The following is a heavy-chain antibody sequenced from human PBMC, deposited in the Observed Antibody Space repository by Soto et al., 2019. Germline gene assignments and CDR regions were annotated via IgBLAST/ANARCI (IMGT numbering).Heavy chain of an antibody. D-gene: IGHD3-10*01. Sequence: EVQLVESGGGLLKPGGSLRLSCAASGFTFTNAWMSWVRQAPGKGLEWVGRIKSKAEDGTTDYTTTVKGRFTISRDDSKNTLYLQMNSLRIEDTAVYYCTTSYGRDCWCQGTLVTVSS. CDR3: TTSYGRDC. CDR1: GFTFTNAW. CDR2: IKSKAEDGTT. J-gene: IGHJ4*02. V-gene: IGHV3-15*01.